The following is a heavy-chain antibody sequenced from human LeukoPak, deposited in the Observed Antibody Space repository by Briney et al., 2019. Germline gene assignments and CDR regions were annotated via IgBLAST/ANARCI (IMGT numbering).Heavy chain of an antibody. CDR3: ARGLDVSGGGDY. CDR2: IYYSGGT. V-gene: IGHV4-39*01. Sequence: SSETLSLTCTVSGGSISSSSYYWGWIRQPPGEGLEWIGSIYYSGGTYYNPSLKSRVTISVDTSKNQFSLKLSSVTAADTAVYYCARGLDVSGGGDYWGQGTLVTVSS. D-gene: IGHD2-15*01. CDR1: GGSISSSSYY. J-gene: IGHJ4*02.